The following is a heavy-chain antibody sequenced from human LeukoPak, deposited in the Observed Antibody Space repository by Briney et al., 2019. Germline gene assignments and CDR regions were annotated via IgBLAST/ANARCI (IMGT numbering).Heavy chain of an antibody. CDR1: GFTFSSYA. CDR2: ISSSSSYI. V-gene: IGHV3-21*01. D-gene: IGHD6-13*01. CDR3: ARDRSSRYPDAFDI. Sequence: GGSLRLSCAASGFTFSSYAMSWVRQAPGKGLEWVSSISSSSSYIYYADSVKGRFTISRDNAKNSLYLQMNSLRAEDTAVYYCARDRSSRYPDAFDIWGQGTMVIVSS. J-gene: IGHJ3*02.